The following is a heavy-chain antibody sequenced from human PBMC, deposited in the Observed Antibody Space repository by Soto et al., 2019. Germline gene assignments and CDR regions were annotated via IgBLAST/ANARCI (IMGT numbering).Heavy chain of an antibody. CDR1: GLNFSSYP. J-gene: IGHJ4*02. CDR3: AKDLDYYDSSGYRDY. V-gene: IGHV3-23*01. Sequence: PGGSLRLSCAPPGLNFSSYPLSSDRQAPGKGLEWVSAISGSGGSTYYADSVKGRFTISRDNSKNTLYLQMNSLRAEDTAVYYCAKDLDYYDSSGYRDYWGQGTLVTVSS. D-gene: IGHD3-22*01. CDR2: ISGSGGST.